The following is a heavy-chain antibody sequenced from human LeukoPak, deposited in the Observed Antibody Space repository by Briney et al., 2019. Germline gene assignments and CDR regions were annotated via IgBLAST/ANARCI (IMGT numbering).Heavy chain of an antibody. J-gene: IGHJ5*02. CDR2: INPSGGST. V-gene: IGHV1-46*01. Sequence: ASVKVSCKASGYTFTSYYMHWVRQAPGQGLEWMGIINPSGGSTSYAQKLQGRVTMTTDTSTSTAYMELRSLRSDDTAVYYCARDGYYYYDSSGYRPWGQGTLVTVSS. CDR1: GYTFTSYY. D-gene: IGHD3-22*01. CDR3: ARDGYYYYDSSGYRP.